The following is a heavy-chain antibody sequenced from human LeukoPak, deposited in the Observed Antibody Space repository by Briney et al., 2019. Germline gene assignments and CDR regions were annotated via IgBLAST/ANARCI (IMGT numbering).Heavy chain of an antibody. CDR2: MNPNSGKT. CDR3: ARGPTQVVVLGYYYMDV. V-gene: IGHV1-8*01. D-gene: IGHD2-2*01. Sequence: GASVKVSCKASGYTFSSYDINWVRQATGQGLEWMGWMNPNSGKTGYAQKFQGRVTMTRNTSISTAYMELSSLRSEDTAVYYCARGPTQVVVLGYYYMDVWGKGTTVTVS. J-gene: IGHJ6*03. CDR1: GYTFSSYD.